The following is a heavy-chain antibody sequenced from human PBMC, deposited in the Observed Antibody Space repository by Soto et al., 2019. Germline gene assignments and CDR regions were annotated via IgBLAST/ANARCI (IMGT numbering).Heavy chain of an antibody. Sequence: QVQLVESGGGVVQPGRSLRLSCTASGFTISSYAMHWVRQAPGKGLEWVAIISYDGSSTYYADSVKGRFTISRDNSKNTMYLQMNSLRAEDTAVYYCARDTSRYSSGWHNRHFDYWGQGTLVTFSS. CDR1: GFTISSYA. J-gene: IGHJ4*02. CDR3: ARDTSRYSSGWHNRHFDY. D-gene: IGHD6-19*01. CDR2: ISYDGSST. V-gene: IGHV3-30-3*01.